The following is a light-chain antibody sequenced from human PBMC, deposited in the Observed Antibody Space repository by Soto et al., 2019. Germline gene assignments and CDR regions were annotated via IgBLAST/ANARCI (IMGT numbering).Light chain of an antibody. Sequence: QSALTQPASVSGSPGQSITISCTGTSSDVGVYNYVSWYQQHPGKAPKLMIYEVSNRPSWVSNRFSGSKSGNTASLTISGLQAEDEADYYCSSYTSSSTLSYVFGTGTKLTVL. CDR3: SSYTSSSTLSYV. J-gene: IGLJ1*01. V-gene: IGLV2-14*01. CDR2: EVS. CDR1: SSDVGVYNY.